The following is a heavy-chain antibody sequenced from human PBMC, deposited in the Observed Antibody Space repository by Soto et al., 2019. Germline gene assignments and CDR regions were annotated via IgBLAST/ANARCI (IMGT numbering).Heavy chain of an antibody. CDR3: ARGTDTAELFYFDD. V-gene: IGHV4-30-2*01. Sequence: QLQLQESGSGLVKPSQTLSLTCAVSGGSISSGGYCWSWIRQPPGKGLEWIGYIYEYGAPSYSPSLKSRVTMSIDRSKNQFSLKLNSVTAADTAVYYCARGTDTAELFYFDDWGQGTLVTVSS. CDR1: GGSISSGGYC. CDR2: IYEYGAP. D-gene: IGHD2-2*01. J-gene: IGHJ4*02.